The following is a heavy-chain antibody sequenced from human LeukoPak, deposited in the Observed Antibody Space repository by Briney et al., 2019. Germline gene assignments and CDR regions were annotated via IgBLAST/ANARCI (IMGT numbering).Heavy chain of an antibody. Sequence: ASVKVSCKASGGTFSSYAISWVRQALGKGFEWLGGITPIFGTANYAQKFQGRVTITADESTSTAYMELSSLRSEDTAVYYCATRLRWRKDGPSFDYWGQGTLVTVSS. CDR1: GGTFSSYA. V-gene: IGHV1-69*13. CDR3: ATRLRWRKDGPSFDY. D-gene: IGHD4-23*01. J-gene: IGHJ4*02. CDR2: ITPIFGTA.